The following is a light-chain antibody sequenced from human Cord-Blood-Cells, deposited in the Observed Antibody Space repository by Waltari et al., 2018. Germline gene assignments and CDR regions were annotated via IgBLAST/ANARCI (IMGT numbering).Light chain of an antibody. CDR2: EVS. Sequence: QSALTQPPSASGSPGQSVTISCTGTSSDVGGYNYVSWYQQHPDKAPKLMIYEVSNRPSGVPDRFSGSKSGNTASLTVSGLQAEDEADYYCSSYAGSNNLVFGGGTKLTVL. J-gene: IGLJ2*01. CDR3: SSYAGSNNLV. CDR1: SSDVGGYNY. V-gene: IGLV2-8*01.